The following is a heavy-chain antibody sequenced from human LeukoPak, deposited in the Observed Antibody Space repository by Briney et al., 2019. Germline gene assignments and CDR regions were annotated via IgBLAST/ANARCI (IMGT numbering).Heavy chain of an antibody. CDR2: IYYSGST. D-gene: IGHD3-22*01. V-gene: IGHV4-59*01. CDR3: ARGDSNVGRRAFDI. J-gene: IGHJ3*02. CDR1: GGSISSYY. Sequence: PSETLSLTCAVSGGSISSYYWSWIRQPPGKGLEWIGYIYYSGSTNYNPSLKSRVTISVDTSKNQFSLKLSSVTAADTAVYYCARGDSNVGRRAFDIWGQGTMVTVSS.